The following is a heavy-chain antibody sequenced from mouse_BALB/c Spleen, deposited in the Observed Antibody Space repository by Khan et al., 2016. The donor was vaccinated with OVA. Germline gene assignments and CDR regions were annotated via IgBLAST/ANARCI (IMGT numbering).Heavy chain of an antibody. Sequence: VRLQQSGPELVRPGASVKISCKASGYSFTGYFMNWVMQSHGKSLEWIGRINPHIGETFYNQRFKDKATLTVDESSSTAHMELRSLASEDSAVFYWTRSYRSDFDYWGQGTTLTVSS. J-gene: IGHJ2*01. CDR3: TRSYRSDFDY. D-gene: IGHD1-1*01. CDR2: INPHIGET. V-gene: IGHV1-20*02. CDR1: GYSFTGYF.